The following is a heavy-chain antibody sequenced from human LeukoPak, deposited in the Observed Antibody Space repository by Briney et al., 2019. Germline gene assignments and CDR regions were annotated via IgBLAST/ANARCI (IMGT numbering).Heavy chain of an antibody. V-gene: IGHV4-31*03. D-gene: IGHD1-26*01. Sequence: SETLSLTCTVSGGSISSGGYYWSWIRQHPGKGLEWIGYIYYSGSTYYNPSLKSRVTISVDTSKNQFSLKLGSVTAADTAVYYCARGLLYSGSFSRNWFDPWGQGTLVTVSS. CDR1: GGSISSGGYY. CDR2: IYYSGST. CDR3: ARGLLYSGSFSRNWFDP. J-gene: IGHJ5*02.